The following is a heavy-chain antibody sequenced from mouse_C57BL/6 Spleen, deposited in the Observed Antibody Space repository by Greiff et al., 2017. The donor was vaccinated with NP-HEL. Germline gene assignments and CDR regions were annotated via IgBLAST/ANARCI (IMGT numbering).Heavy chain of an antibody. CDR3: ARGRRGLPNAMDY. Sequence: EVKLVESGGGLVKPGGSLKLSCAASGFTFSSYAMSWVRQTPEKRLEWVATISDGGSYTYYPDNVKGRFTISRDNAKNNLYLQMSHLKSEDTAMYYCARGRRGLPNAMDYWGQGTSVTVSS. CDR2: ISDGGSYT. V-gene: IGHV5-4*03. J-gene: IGHJ4*01. D-gene: IGHD3-3*01. CDR1: GFTFSSYA.